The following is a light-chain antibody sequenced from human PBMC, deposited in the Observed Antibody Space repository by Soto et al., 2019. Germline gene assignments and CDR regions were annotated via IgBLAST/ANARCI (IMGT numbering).Light chain of an antibody. V-gene: IGLV1-51*01. J-gene: IGLJ2*01. Sequence: QSVLTQPPSVSAAPGQKVTISCSGGTSNIGNNYVSWYQQLPGTAPKLLIYDSDKRPSGIPDRFSGSKSGTSATLGIAGLQTGDEADYYCGTWDNSLSAVVFGGGTKLTVL. CDR2: DSD. CDR1: TSNIGNNY. CDR3: GTWDNSLSAVV.